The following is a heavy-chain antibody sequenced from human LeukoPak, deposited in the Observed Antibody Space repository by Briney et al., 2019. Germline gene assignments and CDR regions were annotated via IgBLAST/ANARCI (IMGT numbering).Heavy chain of an antibody. CDR1: GFTFSSYS. D-gene: IGHD4-23*01. CDR2: ISSGSSTI. J-gene: IGHJ4*02. Sequence: GGSLRLSCAASGFTFSSYSMNWVRQAPGKGLEWVSYISSGSSTIYYADSVKGRFTISRDNAKDSLYLQMNSLRAEDTAVYYCARDLYGGNSGGHYWGQGTLVTVSS. V-gene: IGHV3-48*04. CDR3: ARDLYGGNSGGHY.